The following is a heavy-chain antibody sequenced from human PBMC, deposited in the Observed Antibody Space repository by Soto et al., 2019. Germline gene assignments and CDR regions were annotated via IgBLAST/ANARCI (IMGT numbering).Heavy chain of an antibody. J-gene: IGHJ3*02. CDR3: ATLLGTTEEGDVFDI. CDR2: VSFDGSNK. CDR1: GFTFSNYG. V-gene: IGHV3-30*03. Sequence: QVQLVESWGGVVQPGRSLRLSCAASGFTFSNYGMHWVRQAPGKGLEWVAVVSFDGSNKYYADSVKGRVTISRDNSKNNLYLQMNSLRVEDTAVYYCATLLGTTEEGDVFDIWGQGTMVTVSS. D-gene: IGHD3-16*01.